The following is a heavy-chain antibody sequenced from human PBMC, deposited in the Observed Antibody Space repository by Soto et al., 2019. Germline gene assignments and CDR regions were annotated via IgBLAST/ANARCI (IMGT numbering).Heavy chain of an antibody. V-gene: IGHV1-46*01. J-gene: IGHJ5*02. CDR3: ARDWGPYYYGSGNNWFDP. Sequence: QVQLVQSGAEVKKPGASVKVSCKASGYTFTSYYMHWVRQAPGQGLEWMGIFNPSGGSTSYAQKFQGRVTMTRDTSTSTVYRELSSLRSEDTAVYYCARDWGPYYYGSGNNWFDPWGQGTLVTVSS. CDR2: FNPSGGST. D-gene: IGHD3-10*01. CDR1: GYTFTSYY.